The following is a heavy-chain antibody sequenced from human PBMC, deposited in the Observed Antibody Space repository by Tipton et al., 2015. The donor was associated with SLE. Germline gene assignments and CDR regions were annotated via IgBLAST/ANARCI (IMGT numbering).Heavy chain of an antibody. Sequence: GSLRLSCTASGFNFRDYYMTWIRQAPGKGLEWIAYISRGGNTIYYADSVKGRFTISRDNSKNTLYLEMKSLRVEDTAMYYRARDGGWFGDLPFDFWGQGTLVTVSS. CDR1: GFNFRDYY. CDR2: ISRGGNTI. D-gene: IGHD3-10*01. V-gene: IGHV3-11*04. CDR3: ARDGGWFGDLPFDF. J-gene: IGHJ4*02.